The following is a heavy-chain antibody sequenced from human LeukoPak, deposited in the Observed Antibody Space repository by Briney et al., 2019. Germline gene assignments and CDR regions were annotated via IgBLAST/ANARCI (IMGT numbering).Heavy chain of an antibody. V-gene: IGHV3-66*01. CDR1: GFTVSSNY. D-gene: IGHD2-2*01. Sequence: GGSLRLSCAASGFTVSSNYMGWVRQAPGKGLEWVSVIYSGGSTYYADSVKGRFTISRDNSKNTLYLQMNSLRAEDTAVYYCAREALTGYCSSTSCSYWGQGTLVTVSS. CDR2: IYSGGST. CDR3: AREALTGYCSSTSCSY. J-gene: IGHJ4*02.